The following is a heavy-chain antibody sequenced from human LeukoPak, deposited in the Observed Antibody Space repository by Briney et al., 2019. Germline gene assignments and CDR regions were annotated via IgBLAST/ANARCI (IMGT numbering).Heavy chain of an antibody. CDR3: ARVSPYDFWSGYYRGYYYYGMDV. CDR1: GYTFTSYD. Sequence: EASVKVSCKASGYTFTSYDINWVRQATGQGLEWMGWMNPNSGNTGYAQKFQGRVTMTRNTSISTAYMELSSLRSEDTAVYYCARVSPYDFWSGYYRGYYYYGMDVWGQGTTVTVSS. V-gene: IGHV1-8*01. J-gene: IGHJ6*02. D-gene: IGHD3-3*01. CDR2: MNPNSGNT.